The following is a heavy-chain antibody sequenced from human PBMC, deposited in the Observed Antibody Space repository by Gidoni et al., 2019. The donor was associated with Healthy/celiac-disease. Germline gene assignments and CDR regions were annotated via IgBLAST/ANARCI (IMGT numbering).Heavy chain of an antibody. CDR1: GFTFSDYY. J-gene: IGHJ3*02. D-gene: IGHD6-25*01. Sequence: QVQLVESGGGLVKPGGSLRLSCAASGFTFSDYYMSWIRQAPGKGLEWVSYISSSSSYTNYADSVKGRFTISRDNAKNSLYLQMNSLRAEDTAVYYCARPCRPRRRDDAFDIWGQGTMVTVSS. CDR2: ISSSSSYT. V-gene: IGHV3-11*05. CDR3: ARPCRPRRRDDAFDI.